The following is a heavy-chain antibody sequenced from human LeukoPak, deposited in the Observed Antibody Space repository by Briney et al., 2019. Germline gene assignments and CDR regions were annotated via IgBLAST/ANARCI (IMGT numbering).Heavy chain of an antibody. J-gene: IGHJ5*02. D-gene: IGHD1/OR15-1a*01. Sequence: PGGSLRLSCAASVFTLSYYWMHCVRQGPGKGLVWVSTINGEGSSTNYADSVKGRFTISRDNAKNTLYLEMNSLRVEDTAVYYCARDPRNKGFDPWGQGTLVTVSS. CDR3: ARDPRNKGFDP. V-gene: IGHV3-74*01. CDR1: VFTLSYYW. CDR2: INGEGSST.